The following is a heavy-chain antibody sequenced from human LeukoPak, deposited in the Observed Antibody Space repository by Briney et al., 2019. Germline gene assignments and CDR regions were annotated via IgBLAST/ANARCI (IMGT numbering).Heavy chain of an antibody. D-gene: IGHD6-13*01. CDR1: GGSVSSGNDY. J-gene: IGHJ5*02. Sequence: PSETLSLTCTVSGGSVSSGNDYWSWIRQPPGKGLEWIGYIYNSGSTNYNPSLKSRVTLSVDTSKNQFSLKLSSVTAADTAVYYCARGSIAAAEGSHWFDPWGQGTLVTVSS. CDR2: IYNSGST. CDR3: ARGSIAAAEGSHWFDP. V-gene: IGHV4-61*01.